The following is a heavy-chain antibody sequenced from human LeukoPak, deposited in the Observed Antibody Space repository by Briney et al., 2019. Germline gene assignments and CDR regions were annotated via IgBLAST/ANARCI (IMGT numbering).Heavy chain of an antibody. CDR2: ISGSGGST. V-gene: IGHV3-23*01. CDR3: AIAAAGTHAFDI. J-gene: IGHJ3*02. CDR1: GFTFSSYA. D-gene: IGHD6-13*01. Sequence: GGSLRLSCAASGFTFSSYAMSWVRQAPGKGLEGVSAISGSGGSTYYADPVKGQFTISRDNSKNTLYLQMNSLRAEDTAVYYCAIAAAGTHAFDIWGQGTMVTVSS.